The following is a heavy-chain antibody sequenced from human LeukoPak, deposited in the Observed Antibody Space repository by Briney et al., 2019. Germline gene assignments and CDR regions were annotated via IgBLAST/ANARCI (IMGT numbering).Heavy chain of an antibody. J-gene: IGHJ4*02. CDR1: GFIFSSYA. D-gene: IGHD1-14*01. V-gene: IGHV3-30-3*01. CDR2: VFYDGSNK. CDR3: VRDRDLAGAH. Sequence: GGSLRLSCAASGFIFSSYAMHWVRRAPGKGLEWVAVVFYDGSNKFYSDSVKGRFTISRDNSKNTLYLQMNSLRPEDTAVYYCVRDRDLAGAHWGQGTLVTVST.